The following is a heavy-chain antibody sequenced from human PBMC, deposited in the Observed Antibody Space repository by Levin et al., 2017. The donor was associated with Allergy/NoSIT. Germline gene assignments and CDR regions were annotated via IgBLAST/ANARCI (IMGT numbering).Heavy chain of an antibody. V-gene: IGHV3-30-3*01. Sequence: GESLKISCAASGFTFSSYAMHWVRQAPGKGLEWVAVISYDGSNKYYADSVKGRFTISRDNSKNTLYLQMNSLRAEDTAVYYCARVGITGTTVHTWFDPWGQGTLVTVSS. D-gene: IGHD1-7*01. CDR3: ARVGITGTTVHTWFDP. J-gene: IGHJ5*02. CDR1: GFTFSSYA. CDR2: ISYDGSNK.